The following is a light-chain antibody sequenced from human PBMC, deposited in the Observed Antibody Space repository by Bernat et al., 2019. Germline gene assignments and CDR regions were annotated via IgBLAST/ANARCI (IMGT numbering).Light chain of an antibody. CDR3: QQYGSSHT. V-gene: IGKV3-20*01. J-gene: IGKJ5*01. CDR2: GAS. CDR1: QSLSSSY. Sequence: EIVLTQSPGTLSLSPGERATLSCRASQSLSSSYLAWYQQKPGQAPRLLIYGASSRATGIPDRFSGSGFGTDFTLTISRLEPEDFAVYYCQQYGSSHTFGQGTRLEI.